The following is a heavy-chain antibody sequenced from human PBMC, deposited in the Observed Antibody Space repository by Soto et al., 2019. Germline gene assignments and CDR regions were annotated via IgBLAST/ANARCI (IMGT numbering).Heavy chain of an antibody. CDR3: ARDVTGFWSGHEGMDV. CDR1: CGSIINGGYY. CDR2: IYYSGST. D-gene: IGHD3-3*01. J-gene: IGHJ6*02. V-gene: IGHV4-31*03. Sequence: SETLSLTCTFSCGSIINGGYYWTWIRQHPGKGLEWIGYIYYSGSTYYNPSLKSRVTISVDTSKNQFSLKLTSVTAADTAVYYCARDVTGFWSGHEGMDVWGQGTTVTVSS.